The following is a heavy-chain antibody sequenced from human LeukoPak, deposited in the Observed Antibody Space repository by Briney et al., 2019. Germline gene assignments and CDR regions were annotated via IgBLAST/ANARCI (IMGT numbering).Heavy chain of an antibody. D-gene: IGHD3-22*01. CDR1: GFTFSSYW. CDR2: IKKDGSEK. Sequence: GGSLRLSCAASGFTFSSYWMSWVRQAPGKGLEWVANIKKDGSEKYCVDSVKGRFTISRDNAKNTLYLQMNSLRAEDTAVYYCAKGAYYYDSSGYYDYYYMDVWGKGTTVTISS. V-gene: IGHV3-7*01. J-gene: IGHJ6*03. CDR3: AKGAYYYDSSGYYDYYYMDV.